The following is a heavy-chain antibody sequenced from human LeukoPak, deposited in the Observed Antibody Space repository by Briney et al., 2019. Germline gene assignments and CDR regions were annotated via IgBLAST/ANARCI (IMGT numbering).Heavy chain of an antibody. D-gene: IGHD3-22*01. CDR1: GYTFTSYY. CDR3: ARDFRPHYYDSSGYRPEFDY. J-gene: IGHJ4*02. Sequence: ASVKVSCKASGYTFTSYYMHWVRQAPGQGLEWMGIINPRGGSTSYAQKFQGRVTMTRDMSTSTVYMELSSLRSEDTAVYYCARDFRPHYYDSSGYRPEFDYWGQGTLVTVSS. V-gene: IGHV1-46*01. CDR2: INPRGGST.